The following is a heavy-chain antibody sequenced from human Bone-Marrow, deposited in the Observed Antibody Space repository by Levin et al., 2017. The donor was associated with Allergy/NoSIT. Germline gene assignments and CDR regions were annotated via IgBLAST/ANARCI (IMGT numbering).Heavy chain of an antibody. Sequence: PGGSLRLSCAASGFTFSSYSMNWVRQAPGKGLEWVSSISSSSSYIYYADSVKGRFTISRDNAKNSLYLQMNSLRAEDTAVYYCARDFRGYSQGGHAFDIWGQGTMVTVSS. CDR3: ARDFRGYSQGGHAFDI. CDR2: ISSSSSYI. D-gene: IGHD5-18*01. CDR1: GFTFSSYS. J-gene: IGHJ3*02. V-gene: IGHV3-21*01.